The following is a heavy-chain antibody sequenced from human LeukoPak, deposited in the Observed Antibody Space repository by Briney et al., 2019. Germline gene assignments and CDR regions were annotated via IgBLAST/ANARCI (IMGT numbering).Heavy chain of an antibody. J-gene: IGHJ4*02. V-gene: IGHV3-21*01. Sequence: GGSLRLSCAASGFTFSSYSMNWVRQAPGKGLKWVSSISSSSSYIYYADSVKGRFTISRDNAKNSLYPQMNSLRAEDTAVYYCARDAHYDYWSGYYSTWPLGYWGQGTLVTVSS. CDR3: ARDAHYDYWSGYYSTWPLGY. CDR2: ISSSSSYI. D-gene: IGHD3-3*01. CDR1: GFTFSSYS.